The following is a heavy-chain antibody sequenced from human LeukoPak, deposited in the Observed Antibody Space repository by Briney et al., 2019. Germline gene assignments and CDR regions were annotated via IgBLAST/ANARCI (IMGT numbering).Heavy chain of an antibody. J-gene: IGHJ5*02. CDR3: ARDSPYSSSWLNWFDP. CDR2: IIPILGIA. V-gene: IGHV1-69*04. D-gene: IGHD6-13*01. Sequence: SVKVSCKASGGTFSSYTISWVRQAPGQGLEWMGRIIPILGIANYAQKFQGRVTITADKSTSTAYMELSSLRSEDTAVYYCARDSPYSSSWLNWFDPWGQGTLVTVSS. CDR1: GGTFSSYT.